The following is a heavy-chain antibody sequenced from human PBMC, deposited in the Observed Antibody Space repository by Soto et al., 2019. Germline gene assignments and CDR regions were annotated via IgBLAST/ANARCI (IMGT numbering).Heavy chain of an antibody. D-gene: IGHD3-10*01. V-gene: IGHV3-33*01. CDR1: GFTFSSND. CDR3: ASKGNIDAFEI. CDR2: IWYDGSNK. Sequence: QVQLVESGGGVVQSGRSLRLSCAASGFTFSSNDMYWVRQAPGKGLEWVAIIWYDGSNKYYADSVKGRFTISRDNSKNTVYLQMNSLRAEDTAVYYCASKGNIDAFEIWGQGTMVTVSS. J-gene: IGHJ3*02.